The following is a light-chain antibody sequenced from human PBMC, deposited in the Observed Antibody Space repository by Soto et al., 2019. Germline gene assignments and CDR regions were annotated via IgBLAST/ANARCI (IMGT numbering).Light chain of an antibody. J-gene: IGLJ1*01. CDR1: SGDVGAYNF. CDR3: SSYAGSDTFV. CDR2: HGS. V-gene: IGLV2-14*03. Sequence: QSALTQPASVSGSPGQSITISCTGTSGDVGAYNFVSWYQQHPGKAPKLIVYHGSDRPSGFSSRFSGSKSGNSASLTISGLHAEDEADYYCSSYAGSDTFVFGTGTKVTVL.